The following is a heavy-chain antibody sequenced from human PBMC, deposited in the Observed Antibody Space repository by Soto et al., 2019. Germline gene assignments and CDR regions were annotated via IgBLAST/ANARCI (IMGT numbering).Heavy chain of an antibody. D-gene: IGHD3-10*01. CDR3: AKGSLIFGEGVYDWFDT. V-gene: IGHV3-23*01. CDR1: GFTFKNSP. J-gene: IGHJ5*02. Sequence: EVQLLESGGGLGQPGGSLRLSCATSGFTFKNSPLAWVRQSAGKGLQWVSSISGSGAERSYADSVKGRFTISRDDSQNTMYLQISSLRVDETATYYCAKGSLIFGEGVYDWFDTWGQGTLVVVSS. CDR2: ISGSGAER.